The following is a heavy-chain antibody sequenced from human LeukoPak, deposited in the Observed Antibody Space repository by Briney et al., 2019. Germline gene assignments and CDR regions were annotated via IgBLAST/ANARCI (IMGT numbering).Heavy chain of an antibody. CDR1: GFTFTSYS. Sequence: PGGSLRLSCAASGFTFTSYSMNWVRQAPGKGLEWVSAISGSGGSTYYADSVKGRFTISRDNSKNTLYLQMNSLRAEDTAVYYCAKDRRGGEGYWGQGTLVTVSS. CDR2: ISGSGGST. CDR3: AKDRRGGEGY. J-gene: IGHJ4*02. V-gene: IGHV3-23*01. D-gene: IGHD3-10*01.